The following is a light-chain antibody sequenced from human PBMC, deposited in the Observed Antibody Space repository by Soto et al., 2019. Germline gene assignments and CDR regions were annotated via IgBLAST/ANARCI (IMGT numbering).Light chain of an antibody. V-gene: IGKV3-20*01. CDR3: HQYGSAPAWT. J-gene: IGKJ1*01. CDR1: QSISSSY. CDR2: GAS. Sequence: EIVLTQSPGTLSLFPGESATLSCRASQSISSSYLAWYQQKPGQAPRLLIHGASNRATGIPDRFSGAGSGTDFTLTISRLEPEDFAVYYCHQYGSAPAWTFGQGTKVEIK.